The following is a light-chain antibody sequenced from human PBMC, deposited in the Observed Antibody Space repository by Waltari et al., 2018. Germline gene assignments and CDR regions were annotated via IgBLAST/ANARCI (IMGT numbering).Light chain of an antibody. J-gene: IGKJ1*01. Sequence: DIKMTQSPSSLSASVGERVTITCRASQSIDNYVNWYQQVRGKAPKLLIYGASSLQSGVPSMFSGSGSGTDFTLTISSLQPGDFATYYCQQSYSTVRTFGQGTKVDI. CDR3: QQSYSTVRT. CDR1: QSIDNY. V-gene: IGKV1-39*01. CDR2: GAS.